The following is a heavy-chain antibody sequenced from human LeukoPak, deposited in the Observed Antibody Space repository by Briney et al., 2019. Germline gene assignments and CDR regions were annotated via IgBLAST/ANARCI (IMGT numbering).Heavy chain of an antibody. Sequence: GGSLRLSCAASGFTFSSYGMHWVRQAPGKGLEWVAVIWYDGSNKYYADSVKGRFTISRDNSKNTLYLQMNSLRAEDTAVYYCASDLLPASMLTCRNRFGTWGEGTLVTVSS. CDR2: IWYDGSNK. V-gene: IGHV3-30*19. D-gene: IGHD1-26*01. CDR3: ASDLLPASMLTCRNRFGT. CDR1: GFTFSSYG. J-gene: IGHJ5*02.